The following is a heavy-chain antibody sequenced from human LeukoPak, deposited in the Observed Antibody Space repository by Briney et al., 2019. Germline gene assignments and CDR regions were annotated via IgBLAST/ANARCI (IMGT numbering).Heavy chain of an antibody. Sequence: GPLLLSCAAAGFTFSDYYMSWSRPARGKGQGGGSYISSSGSTIYYAASGKGRFTICRYNDKNSLYLQMNSLRAEDTAVYYCARVGIERWYSSSWTPPEIWGQGTLVTVSS. CDR1: GFTFSDYY. CDR3: ARVGIERWYSSSWTPPEI. CDR2: ISSSGSTI. V-gene: IGHV3-11*01. D-gene: IGHD6-13*01. J-gene: IGHJ4*02.